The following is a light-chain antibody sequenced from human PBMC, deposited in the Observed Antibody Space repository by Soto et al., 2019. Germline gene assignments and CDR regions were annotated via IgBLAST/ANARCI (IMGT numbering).Light chain of an antibody. CDR3: QQYYSTPSEVT. Sequence: DIVMTQSPDSLAVSLGERATINCKSSQSVLYSPNNKNYLAWYQQKSGQPPKLLIYWASTRESGVPDRFSGSGSGTDFTHTISALQAEDVAVYYCQQYYSTPSEVTFGQGTRLEIK. CDR1: QSVLYSPNNKNY. CDR2: WAS. J-gene: IGKJ5*01. V-gene: IGKV4-1*01.